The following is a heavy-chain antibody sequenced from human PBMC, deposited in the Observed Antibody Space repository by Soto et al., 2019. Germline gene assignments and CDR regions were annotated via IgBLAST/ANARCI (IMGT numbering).Heavy chain of an antibody. CDR2: IIPIFGTA. V-gene: IGHV1-69*13. CDR3: AKVHLGYCSSTSCYSSGANYYYYGMDV. J-gene: IGHJ6*02. D-gene: IGHD2-2*01. Sequence: SVKVSCKASGGTFSSYAISWVRQAPGQGLEWMGGIIPIFGTANYAQKFQGRVTITADESTSTAYMELSSLRSEDTAVYYCAKVHLGYCSSTSCYSSGANYYYYGMDVWGQGTTVTVSS. CDR1: GGTFSSYA.